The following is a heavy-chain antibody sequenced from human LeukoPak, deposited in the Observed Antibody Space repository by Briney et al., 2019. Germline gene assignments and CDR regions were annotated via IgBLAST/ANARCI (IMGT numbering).Heavy chain of an antibody. D-gene: IGHD6-6*01. CDR2: INHSGST. V-gene: IGHV4-34*01. CDR1: GGSFSGYY. J-gene: IGHJ6*02. CDR3: ARARSIAAYYYYYGMDV. Sequence: PSETLSVTCAVYGGSFSGYYWSWLRQPPGKGLEWIGEINHSGSTNYNPSLKSRVTISVDTSKNQFSLKLSSVTAADTAVYYCARARSIAAYYYYYGMDVWGQGTTVTVSS.